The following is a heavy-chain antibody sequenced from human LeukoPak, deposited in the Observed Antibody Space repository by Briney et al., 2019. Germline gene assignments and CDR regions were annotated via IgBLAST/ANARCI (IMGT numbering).Heavy chain of an antibody. D-gene: IGHD3-10*01. CDR3: ARDWVAGVPFDAFDI. V-gene: IGHV3-7*03. J-gene: IGHJ3*02. CDR1: GFTLSSYW. Sequence: QPGGSLRLSCAASGFTLSSYWMSWVRQAPGKGLEWVANIKEDGSEKYYVDPVKGRFTISRDNAKNSLYLHMNSLTAEDTAMYYCARDWVAGVPFDAFDIWGQGTMVSVSS. CDR2: IKEDGSEK.